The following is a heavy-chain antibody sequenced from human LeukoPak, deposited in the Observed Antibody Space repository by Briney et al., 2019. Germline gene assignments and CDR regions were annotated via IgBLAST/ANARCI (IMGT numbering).Heavy chain of an antibody. D-gene: IGHD6-19*01. Sequence: GGSLRLSCAASGFTFSSYEMNWVRQAPGKGLEWVSYISSSGSTIYYADSVKGRFTISRDNAKNSLYLQVNSLRAEDTAVYYCARGRSVAVLGDYFDYWGQGTLVTVSS. V-gene: IGHV3-48*03. CDR2: ISSSGSTI. CDR3: ARGRSVAVLGDYFDY. J-gene: IGHJ4*02. CDR1: GFTFSSYE.